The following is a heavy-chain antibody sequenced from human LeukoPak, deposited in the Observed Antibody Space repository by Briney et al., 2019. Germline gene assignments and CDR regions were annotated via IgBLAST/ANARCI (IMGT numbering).Heavy chain of an antibody. CDR2: IKQDGSEK. J-gene: IGHJ4*02. V-gene: IGHV3-7*01. CDR3: ARVPGVVLMVYARGFDY. Sequence: PGGSLRLSCAASGFTFSSYWMSWVRQAPGKGLEWVANIKQDGSEKYYVDSVKGRFTISRDNAKNSLYLQMNSLRAEDTAVYYCARVPGVVLMVYARGFDYWGQGTLVTVSS. CDR1: GFTFSSYW. D-gene: IGHD2-8*01.